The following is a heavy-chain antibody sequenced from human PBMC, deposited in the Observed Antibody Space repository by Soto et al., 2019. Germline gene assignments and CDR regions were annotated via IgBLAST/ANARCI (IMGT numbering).Heavy chain of an antibody. V-gene: IGHV4-39*01. CDR2: IYYSGST. Sequence: KTSETLSLTCTVSGGSISSSSYYWGWIRQPPGKGLEWIGSIYYSGSTYYNPSLKSRVTISVDTSKSQFSLKLNSVTAADTAVYYCARLEELRYYFDYWGQGTLVTVSS. CDR1: GGSISSSSYY. CDR3: ARLEELRYYFDY. D-gene: IGHD1-1*01. J-gene: IGHJ4*02.